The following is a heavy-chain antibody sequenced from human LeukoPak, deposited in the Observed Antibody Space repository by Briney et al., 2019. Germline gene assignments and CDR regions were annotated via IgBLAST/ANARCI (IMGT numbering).Heavy chain of an antibody. CDR3: ARDKNYYDSSGSPGDAFDI. Sequence: SETLSLTCTVSGYSISSGYYWGWIRQPPGKGLEWIGSIYHSGSTYYNPSLKSRVTISVDTSKNQFSLKLSSVTAADTAVYYCARDKNYYDSSGSPGDAFDIWGQGTMVTVSS. CDR1: GYSISSGYY. V-gene: IGHV4-38-2*02. J-gene: IGHJ3*02. D-gene: IGHD3-22*01. CDR2: IYHSGST.